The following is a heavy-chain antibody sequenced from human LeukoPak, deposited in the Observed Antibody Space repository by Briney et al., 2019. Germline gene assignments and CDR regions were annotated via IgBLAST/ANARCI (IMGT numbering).Heavy chain of an antibody. V-gene: IGHV4-59*08. J-gene: IGHJ5*01. CDR2: FYYSGST. CDR3: ASTPRTLWFGGRNWFDP. D-gene: IGHD3-10*01. Sequence: SETLSLTCTVSGGSISSYYWSWVRQPPGKGLEWIGYFYYSGSTNYNPSLKSRVTISVDTSKNQFSLRLSSVTAADTAVYYCASTPRTLWFGGRNWFDPWGQGTLVTVSS. CDR1: GGSISSYY.